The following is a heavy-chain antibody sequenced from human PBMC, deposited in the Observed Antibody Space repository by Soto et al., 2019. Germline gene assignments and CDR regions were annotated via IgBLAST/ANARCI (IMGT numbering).Heavy chain of an antibody. J-gene: IGHJ6*02. CDR3: AAVEEGYYYYGMDV. CDR2: IVVGSGNT. Sequence: ASVKVSCKASGFTFTSSAVQWVRQARGQRLEWIGWIVVGSGNTNYAQKFQERVTITRDMSTSTAYMELSSLRSEDTAVYYCAAVEEGYYYYGMDVWGQGTTVTVSS. CDR1: GFTFTSSA. V-gene: IGHV1-58*01.